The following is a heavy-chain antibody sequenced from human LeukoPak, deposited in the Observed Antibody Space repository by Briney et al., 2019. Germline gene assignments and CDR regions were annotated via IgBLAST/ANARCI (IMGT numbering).Heavy chain of an antibody. V-gene: IGHV1-69*05. CDR3: ARGGGEMASRFDY. Sequence: ASVKVSGKASGGTFSSYAISWVRQAPGQGLEWMGGIIPIFGTANYAQKFQGRVTITTDESTSTAYMELSSLRSEDTAVYYCARGGGEMASRFDYWGQGTLVTVSS. CDR2: IIPIFGTA. J-gene: IGHJ4*02. D-gene: IGHD5-24*01. CDR1: GGTFSSYA.